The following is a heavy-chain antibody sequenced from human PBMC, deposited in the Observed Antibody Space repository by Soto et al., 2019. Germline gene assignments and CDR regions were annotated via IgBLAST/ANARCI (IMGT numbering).Heavy chain of an antibody. CDR2: IYYGGST. J-gene: IGHJ6*02. Sequence: PSETLSLSCTVSGGSISSSSYYWGWIRQPPGKGLEWIGSIYYGGSTYYNPSLKSRVTIAVDTSKNQFSLKLSSVTAADTAVYYCSRHGRRRNYDILTGYYLSESRFYHRDLLGVRGQGSTVTGSS. CDR3: SRHGRRRNYDILTGYYLSESRFYHRDLLGV. D-gene: IGHD3-9*01. CDR1: GGSISSSSYY. V-gene: IGHV4-39*01.